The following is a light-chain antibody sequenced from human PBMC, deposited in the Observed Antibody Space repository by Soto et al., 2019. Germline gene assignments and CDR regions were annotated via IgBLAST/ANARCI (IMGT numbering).Light chain of an antibody. CDR3: QQYGTPPRT. V-gene: IGKV3-20*01. CDR1: KRITSRY. CDR2: GAS. J-gene: IGKJ1*01. Sequence: EIVLTQAPCTLSFSPAERATLSWGASKRITSRYLGWYQQKPGQAPRLLIYGASTRATGIPARFSGSGSGTDFTLTISRLEPEDFAVYYCQQYGTPPRTFGQGTKVDIK.